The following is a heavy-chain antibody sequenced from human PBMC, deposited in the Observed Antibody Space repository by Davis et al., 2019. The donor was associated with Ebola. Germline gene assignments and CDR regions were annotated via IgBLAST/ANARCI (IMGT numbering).Heavy chain of an antibody. D-gene: IGHD6-19*01. CDR3: ARGSEWLESYYFDY. V-gene: IGHV1-18*04. CDR2: ISAYNGNT. CDR1: GYSFTSYW. J-gene: IGHJ4*02. Sequence: GGSLRLSCKGSGYSFTSYWIGWVRQAPGQGLEWMGWISAYNGNTNYAQKLQGRVTMTTDTSTSTAYMELRSLRSDDTAVYYCARGSEWLESYYFDYWGQGTLVTVSS.